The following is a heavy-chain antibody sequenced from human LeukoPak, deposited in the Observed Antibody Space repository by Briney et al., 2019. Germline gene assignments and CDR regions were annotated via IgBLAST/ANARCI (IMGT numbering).Heavy chain of an antibody. CDR1: GFTFTSST. CDR2: ITGGGGSST. Sequence: GGSLRLSCAASGFTFTSSTMTWVRQAPGKGLEWASSITGGGGSSTYHADSVKGRFTISRDNSKDTLFLQMNSLRAEDTAVYYCAITGVRDFDSWGQGTLVTVSS. CDR3: AITGVRDFDS. J-gene: IGHJ4*02. V-gene: IGHV3-23*01. D-gene: IGHD4-11*01.